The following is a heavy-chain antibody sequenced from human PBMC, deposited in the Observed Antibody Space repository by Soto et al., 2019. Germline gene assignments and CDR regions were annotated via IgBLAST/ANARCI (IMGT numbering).Heavy chain of an antibody. V-gene: IGHV4-38-2*02. Sequence: SETLSLTCSVSGYPIRSGYYWGWARQAPGKGLEWLGSVYHNGIMFHNPSFQSRVTISVDTSKNQFSLNLRSVTAADTAVYYCAALWFGELAFNYWGHGILVTVSS. CDR1: GYPIRSGYY. D-gene: IGHD3-10*01. J-gene: IGHJ4*01. CDR2: VYHNGIM. CDR3: AALWFGELAFNY.